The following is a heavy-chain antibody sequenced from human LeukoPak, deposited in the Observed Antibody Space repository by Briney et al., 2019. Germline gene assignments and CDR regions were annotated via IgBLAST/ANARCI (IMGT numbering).Heavy chain of an antibody. CDR1: GFTFSSYS. Sequence: GGSLRLSCAASGFTFSSYSMHWVRQAPGKGLVWVSRIKPDGTTTTYADSVKGRFTISRDNARNTLYLQMNSLRVDDTAVYYCARDNEWLLYDYWGQGTLVTVSS. CDR2: IKPDGTTT. CDR3: ARDNEWLLYDY. D-gene: IGHD3-3*01. V-gene: IGHV3-74*03. J-gene: IGHJ4*02.